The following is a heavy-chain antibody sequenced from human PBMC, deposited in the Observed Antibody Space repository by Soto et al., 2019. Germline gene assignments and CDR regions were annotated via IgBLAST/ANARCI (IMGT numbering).Heavy chain of an antibody. CDR1: GGSISSVFYY. D-gene: IGHD3-3*01. Sequence: TLSLTCTVSGGSISSVFYYWSWIRQHPGKGLEWIGYIYYSGSTYYNPSLKSRVTISVDTSKNQFSLKLSSVTAADTAVYYCARAYYDVEPFDYWGQGTLVTVSS. V-gene: IGHV4-31*03. CDR3: ARAYYDVEPFDY. CDR2: IYYSGST. J-gene: IGHJ4*02.